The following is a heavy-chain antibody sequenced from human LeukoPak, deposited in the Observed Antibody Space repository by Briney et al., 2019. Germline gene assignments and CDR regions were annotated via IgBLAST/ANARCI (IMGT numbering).Heavy chain of an antibody. D-gene: IGHD4-11*01. J-gene: IGHJ6*03. V-gene: IGHV1-18*01. CDR1: GYTFTSYG. CDR2: ISAYNGNT. CDR3: ARVLQSPYYYYYMDV. Sequence: ASVKVSCKASGYTFTSYGFSWVRQAPGQGLEWMGWISAYNGNTNYAQKLQGRVTMTTDTSTSTAYMELRSLRSDDTAVYYCARVLQSPYYYYYMDVWGKGTTVTVSS.